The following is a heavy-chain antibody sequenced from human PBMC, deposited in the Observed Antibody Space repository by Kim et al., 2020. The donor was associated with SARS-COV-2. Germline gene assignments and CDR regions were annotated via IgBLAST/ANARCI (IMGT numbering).Heavy chain of an antibody. J-gene: IGHJ4*02. D-gene: IGHD2-2*01. CDR2: IYYSGST. CDR3: ARVRYCSSTSCPSYYFDY. CDR1: VGSISSGGYY. Sequence: SETLSLTCTVSVGSISSGGYYWSWIRQHPGKGLEWIGYIYYSGSTYYNPSLKSRVTISVDTSKNQFSLKLSSVTAADTAVYYCARVRYCSSTSCPSYYFDYWGQGTLVTVSS. V-gene: IGHV4-31*03.